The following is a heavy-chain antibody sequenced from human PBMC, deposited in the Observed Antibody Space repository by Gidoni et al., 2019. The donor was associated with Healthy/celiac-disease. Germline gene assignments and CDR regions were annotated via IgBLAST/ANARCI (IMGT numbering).Heavy chain of an antibody. CDR1: GLTLRSYA. Sequence: EVQLVEAGVGLVQPGGSLSLSCAPSGLTLRSYAMHWVRQAPGKGLEYVTAISSNVGRTYYANSVKGRVTISRDKSKNTLYLHRSSRRAEDMAVYYCARGGIAVARVGAFDMWGQGTMFTVSA. CDR2: ISSNVGRT. V-gene: IGHV3-64*01. D-gene: IGHD6-19*01. CDR3: ARGGIAVARVGAFDM. J-gene: IGHJ3*02.